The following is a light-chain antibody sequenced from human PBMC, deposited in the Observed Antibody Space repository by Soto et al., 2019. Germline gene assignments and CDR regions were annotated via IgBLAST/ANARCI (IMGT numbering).Light chain of an antibody. CDR3: FSYTSSGTYV. CDR1: SSDIGDYNY. J-gene: IGLJ1*01. V-gene: IGLV2-14*01. Sequence: QSALTQPPSASGSPGQSVTFSCTGTSSDIGDYNYVSWYQQHPGKAPKLMIYEVSNRPSGVSNRFSGSKSGNTASLTISGLQAEEETDYYCFSYTSSGTYVFGTGTKVTVL. CDR2: EVS.